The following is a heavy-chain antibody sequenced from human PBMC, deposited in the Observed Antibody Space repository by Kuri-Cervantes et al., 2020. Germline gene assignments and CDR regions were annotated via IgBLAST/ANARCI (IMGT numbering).Heavy chain of an antibody. Sequence: SETLSLTCAVYGGSFSGYYWSWIRQPPGKGLEWIGEINHSGSTNYNPSLKSRVTISVDTSKNQFSLKLSSVTAADTAVYYCARDFSVTNPFSFDYWGQGTLVTVSS. J-gene: IGHJ4*02. CDR3: ARDFSVTNPFSFDY. V-gene: IGHV4-34*01. CDR2: INHSGST. D-gene: IGHD2-21*02. CDR1: GGSFSGYY.